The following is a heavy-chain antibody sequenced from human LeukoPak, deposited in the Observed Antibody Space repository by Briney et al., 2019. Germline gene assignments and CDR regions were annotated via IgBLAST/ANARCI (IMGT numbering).Heavy chain of an antibody. J-gene: IGHJ6*02. Sequence: GGSLRLSCAASEFTFSSYSMNWVRQAPGKGLEWVSSISSSSSYIYYADSVKGRFTISRDNAKNSLYLQMNSLRAEDTAVYYCARDRIAVAGTGSEYGMDVWGQGTTITVSS. D-gene: IGHD6-19*01. CDR3: ARDRIAVAGTGSEYGMDV. V-gene: IGHV3-21*01. CDR1: EFTFSSYS. CDR2: ISSSSSYI.